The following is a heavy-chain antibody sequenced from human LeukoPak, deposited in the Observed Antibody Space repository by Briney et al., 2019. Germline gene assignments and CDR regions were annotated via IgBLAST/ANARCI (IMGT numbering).Heavy chain of an antibody. J-gene: IGHJ4*02. V-gene: IGHV1-18*01. CDR1: GYTFTSYA. Sequence: ASVKVSCKASGYTFTSYAMNWVRQAPGQGLEWMGWISAYNGNTNYAQKLQGRVAMTTDTSTSTAYMELRSLRSDDTAVYYCARVGHILTGYPYYFDSWGLGTLVTVSS. CDR2: ISAYNGNT. D-gene: IGHD3-9*01. CDR3: ARVGHILTGYPYYFDS.